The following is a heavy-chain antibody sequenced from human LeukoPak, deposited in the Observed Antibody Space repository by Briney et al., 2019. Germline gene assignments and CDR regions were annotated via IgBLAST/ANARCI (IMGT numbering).Heavy chain of an antibody. J-gene: IGHJ6*04. CDR2: IKQDGTEK. CDR3: AELGITMIGGV. Sequence: GGSLRLSCAASGFTFSTYWMNWVRQAPGKGLEWVADIKQDGTEKYYVDSVKGRFTISRDNAKNSLYLQMNSLRAEDTAVYYCAELGITMIGGVWGKGTTVTISS. V-gene: IGHV3-7*01. CDR1: GFTFSTYW. D-gene: IGHD3-10*02.